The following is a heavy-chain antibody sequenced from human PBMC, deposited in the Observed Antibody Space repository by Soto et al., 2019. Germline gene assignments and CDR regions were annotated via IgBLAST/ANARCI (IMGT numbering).Heavy chain of an antibody. Sequence: SHTHSLTCDICGDSDSSNRAAWNWNRQSPSRGLEWLGRTYYRSKWYNDYAVSVKSRITINPDTSKNQFSLQLNSVTPEDTAVYYCARGWYLYDAFDIWDQGTMVTVSS. D-gene: IGHD6-19*01. CDR2: TYYRSKWYN. V-gene: IGHV6-1*01. CDR1: GDSDSSNRAA. J-gene: IGHJ3*02. CDR3: ARGWYLYDAFDI.